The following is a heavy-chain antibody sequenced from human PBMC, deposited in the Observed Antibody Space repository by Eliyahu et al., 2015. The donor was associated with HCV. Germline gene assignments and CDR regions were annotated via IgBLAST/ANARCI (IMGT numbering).Heavy chain of an antibody. CDR3: ARSAFDSSGYDYYYGMDV. CDR1: GFTVSXNY. Sequence: EVQLVESGGGLVQPGGSLXLSCAASGFTVSXNYMXXVRQAPGKGLEWVSVIYSGGSTYYADSVKGRFTISRDNSKNTLYLQMNSLRAEDTAVYYCARSAFDSSGYDYYYGMDVWGQGTTVTVSS. V-gene: IGHV3-66*01. D-gene: IGHD3-22*01. J-gene: IGHJ6*02. CDR2: IYSGGST.